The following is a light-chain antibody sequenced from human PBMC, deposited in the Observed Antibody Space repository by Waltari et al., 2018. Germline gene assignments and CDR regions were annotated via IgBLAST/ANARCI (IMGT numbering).Light chain of an antibody. V-gene: IGLV4-69*01. CDR2: VNSDGSH. CDR3: QTGGHGTRV. CDR1: SGHSTNV. J-gene: IGLJ3*02. Sequence: QLVLTQSPSASASLGASVKLTCTLSSGHSTNVIAWLQKRPEEGPRYLMKVNSDGSHNKGDEIPDRFSGSSSGAERYLTISSLQSEDEADYYCQTGGHGTRVFGGGTKLTVL.